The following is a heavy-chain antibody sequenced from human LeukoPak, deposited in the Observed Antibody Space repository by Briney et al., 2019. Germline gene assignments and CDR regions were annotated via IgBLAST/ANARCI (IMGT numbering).Heavy chain of an antibody. D-gene: IGHD4-17*01. V-gene: IGHV1-2*02. CDR3: ARGQNNDYGDYDGWGH. J-gene: IGHJ4*02. Sequence: GASVKVSCKASGYSFTGYYMHWVRQAPGQGLGWMGWINPNSGGTSYAQNFQGRVTMTRDTSISTAYMELSSLRSDDTAVYYCARGQNNDYGDYDGWGHWGQGTLVTASS. CDR1: GYSFTGYY. CDR2: INPNSGGT.